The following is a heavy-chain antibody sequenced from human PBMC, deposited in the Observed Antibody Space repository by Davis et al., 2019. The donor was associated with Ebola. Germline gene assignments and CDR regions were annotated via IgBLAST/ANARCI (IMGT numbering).Heavy chain of an antibody. D-gene: IGHD2-2*02. CDR3: TRHWNLGYCSSTSCYTPYYYGMDV. V-gene: IGHV3-73*01. Sequence: GESLKISCAASGFTFSSYWMSWVRQASGKGLEWVGRIRSKANSYATAYAASVKGRFTISRDDSKNTAYLQMNSLKTEDTAVYYCTRHWNLGYCSSTSCYTPYYYGMDVWGQGTTVTVSS. J-gene: IGHJ6*02. CDR2: IRSKANSYAT. CDR1: GFTFSSYW.